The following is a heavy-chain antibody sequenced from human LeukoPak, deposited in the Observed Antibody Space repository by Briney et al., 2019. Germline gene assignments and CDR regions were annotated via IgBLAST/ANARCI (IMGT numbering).Heavy chain of an antibody. Sequence: SETLSLTCTVPGGSISSYYWSWIRQPPGKGLEWIWYIYYSGSTNYNPSLNSRVTISVDTSKNQFSLKLSSVTAADTAVYYCARVVPAAMEASGWYDYWGQGTLVTVSS. D-gene: IGHD2-2*01. CDR3: ARVVPAAMEASGWYDY. J-gene: IGHJ4*02. CDR1: GGSISSYY. CDR2: IYYSGST. V-gene: IGHV4-59*01.